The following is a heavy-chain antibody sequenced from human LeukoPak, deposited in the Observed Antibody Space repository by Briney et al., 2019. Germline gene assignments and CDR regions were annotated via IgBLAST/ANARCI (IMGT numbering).Heavy chain of an antibody. CDR2: ISSSSSYI. J-gene: IGHJ6*02. V-gene: IGHV3-21*04. CDR3: ARGHYGLDV. CDR1: GFTFSSYS. Sequence: GGSLRLSCAASGFTFSSYSMNWVRQAPGKGLEWVSSISSSSSYIYYTDSVKGRFTISRDDAKDSLFLQINSLRAEDTAVYYCARGHYGLDVWGQGTTVTVSS.